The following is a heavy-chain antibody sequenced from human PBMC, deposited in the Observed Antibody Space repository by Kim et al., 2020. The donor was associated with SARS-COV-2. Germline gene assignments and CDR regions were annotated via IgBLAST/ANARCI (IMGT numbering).Heavy chain of an antibody. V-gene: IGHV1-69*13. J-gene: IGHJ4*02. CDR2: IIPIFGTA. Sequence: SVKVSCKASGGTFSSYAISWVRQAPGQGLEWMGGIIPIFGTANYAQKFQGRVTITADESTSTAYMELSSLRSEDTAVYYCARCKEYSGYVLDYWGQGTLVTVSS. D-gene: IGHD5-12*01. CDR1: GGTFSSYA. CDR3: ARCKEYSGYVLDY.